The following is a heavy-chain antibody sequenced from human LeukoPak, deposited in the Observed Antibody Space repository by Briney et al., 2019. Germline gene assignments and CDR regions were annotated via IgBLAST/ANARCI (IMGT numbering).Heavy chain of an antibody. CDR1: GFTFSSYG. J-gene: IGHJ6*02. CDR3: ARDGYCSSTRCSYYYYGMDV. D-gene: IGHD2-2*03. Sequence: GGSLRLSCAASGFTFSSYGMPWVRQAPGKGLEWVAVIWYDGSNKYYADSVKGRFTISRDNSKNTLYLQMNSLRGEDTAVYYCARDGYCSSTRCSYYYYGMDVWGQGTTVTVSS. CDR2: IWYDGSNK. V-gene: IGHV3-33*01.